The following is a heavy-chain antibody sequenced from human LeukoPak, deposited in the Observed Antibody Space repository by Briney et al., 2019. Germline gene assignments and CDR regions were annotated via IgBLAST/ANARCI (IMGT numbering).Heavy chain of an antibody. V-gene: IGHV4-34*01. J-gene: IGHJ6*03. CDR1: GGSFSGYY. Sequence: PSETLSLTCAVYGGSFSGYYWSWIRQPPGKGLEWIGEINHSGSTNYNPSLKSRVTISVDTSKNQFSLKLSSVTAADTAVYYCASGAEVVPAATPNYYYMGVWGKGTTVTVSS. CDR3: ASGAEVVPAATPNYYYMGV. D-gene: IGHD2-2*01. CDR2: INHSGST.